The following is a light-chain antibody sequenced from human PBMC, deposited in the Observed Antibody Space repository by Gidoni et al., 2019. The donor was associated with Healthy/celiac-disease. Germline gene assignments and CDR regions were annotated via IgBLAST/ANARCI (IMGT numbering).Light chain of an antibody. V-gene: IGKV3-15*01. CDR3: QQYNNWPPCT. CDR1: QSVSSN. J-gene: IGKJ2*02. Sequence: IVMTQSPATLSGSPGERATLSCRASQSVSSNLAWYQQKPGQAPRLLIYGATTRATGIPARFSGSGSGTEFTLTISSRQAEDFAVYYCQQYNNWPPCTFGQGTKLEIK. CDR2: GAT.